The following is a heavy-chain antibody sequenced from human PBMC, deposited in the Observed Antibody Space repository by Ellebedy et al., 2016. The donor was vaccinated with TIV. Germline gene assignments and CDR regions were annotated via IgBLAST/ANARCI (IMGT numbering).Heavy chain of an antibody. CDR3: ARGIYVNNWYYYDY. Sequence: GGSLRLSXAASGFTFSSYFMSWVRQAPGKGLEWVANIRQDGSDKYYVDSVRGRFTISRDNANNSLYLQMDGLRPEDTAVYYCARGIYVNNWYYYDYWGQGILVTVSS. J-gene: IGHJ4*02. D-gene: IGHD5-24*01. CDR1: GFTFSSYF. CDR2: IRQDGSDK. V-gene: IGHV3-7*01.